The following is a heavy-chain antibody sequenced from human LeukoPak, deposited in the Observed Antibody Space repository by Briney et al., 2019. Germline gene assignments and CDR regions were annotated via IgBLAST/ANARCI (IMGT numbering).Heavy chain of an antibody. Sequence: GGSLRLSCAASGFTFSSYSMNWVRQAPGKGLEWVSYISSSSSTIYYADSVKGRFTISRDNAKNTLYLQMNSLRAEDTAVYYCAREDAYSSGIYFDYWGQGTLVTVSS. J-gene: IGHJ4*02. D-gene: IGHD6-19*01. CDR3: AREDAYSSGIYFDY. V-gene: IGHV3-48*04. CDR1: GFTFSSYS. CDR2: ISSSSSTI.